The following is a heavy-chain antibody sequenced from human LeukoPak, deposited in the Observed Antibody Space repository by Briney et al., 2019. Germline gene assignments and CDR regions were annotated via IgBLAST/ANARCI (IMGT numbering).Heavy chain of an antibody. CDR2: IRYDGSNK. CDR3: AKDLSGYGDSLPLVY. CDR1: GFTFSSYG. D-gene: IGHD4-17*01. J-gene: IGHJ4*02. V-gene: IGHV3-30*02. Sequence: GGSLRLSCAASGFTFSSYGMHWVRQAPGKGLEWVAFIRYDGSNKYYADSVKGRFTISRDNSKNTLYLQMNSLRAEDTAVYYCAKDLSGYGDSLPLVYWGQGTLVTVSS.